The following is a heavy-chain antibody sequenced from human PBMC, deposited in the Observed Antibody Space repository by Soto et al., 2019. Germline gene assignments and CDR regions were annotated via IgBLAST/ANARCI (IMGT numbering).Heavy chain of an antibody. CDR2: IYHTEIT. J-gene: IGHJ1*01. CDR3: ARGSYGGRSFQH. D-gene: IGHD2-15*01. Sequence: QLQLQESGSGLVKPSQTLSLTCAISGDSISSGGYSWTWIRQPPGKGLEWIGYIYHTEITYYNPSLKSRVTISIDKSKNQFSLKLSSVTAADTAMYYCARGSYGGRSFQHWGQGALVTVSS. CDR1: GDSISSGGYS. V-gene: IGHV4-30-2*01.